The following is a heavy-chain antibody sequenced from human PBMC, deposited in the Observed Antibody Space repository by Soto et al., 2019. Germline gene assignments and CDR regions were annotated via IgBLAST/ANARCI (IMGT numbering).Heavy chain of an antibody. J-gene: IGHJ4*02. CDR2: INHSGST. Sequence: SETLSLTCAVYGGSFSGYYWSWIRQPPGKGLEWIGEINHSGSTNYNPSLKSRVTISVDTSKNQFSLKLSSVTAADTAVYYCARGLWYSSSWQGANFDYWGQGTLVTVSS. D-gene: IGHD6-13*01. V-gene: IGHV4-34*01. CDR3: ARGLWYSSSWQGANFDY. CDR1: GGSFSGYY.